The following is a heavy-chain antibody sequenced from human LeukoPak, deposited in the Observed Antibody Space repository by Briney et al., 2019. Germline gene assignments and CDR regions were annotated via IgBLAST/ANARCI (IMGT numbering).Heavy chain of an antibody. D-gene: IGHD6-13*01. Sequence: ASVKVSCKASGFTLSSYYIHWGRQAPGQGLEWNGIIKPSGCSTRYAQKFQGRVTMTSDTSTSTAYMELSSLRSEDTAVYYCARDGGIAASGNYFDYWGQGTLVTVSS. J-gene: IGHJ4*02. CDR1: GFTLSSYY. CDR2: IKPSGCST. CDR3: ARDGGIAASGNYFDY. V-gene: IGHV1-46*01.